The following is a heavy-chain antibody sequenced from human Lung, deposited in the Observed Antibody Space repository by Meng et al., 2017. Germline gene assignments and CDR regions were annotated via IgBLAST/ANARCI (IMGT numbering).Heavy chain of an antibody. V-gene: IGHV3-74*01. Sequence: VQLVGVGGGFVPLGRSLSLSCAASEITFTHHSMHWVRQGPGKGLVWVSRITRDGTKPTYADSVKRRFTISRENAKNTLYLQMNNLRAEDTAFYYCTNDRLNHWGQGALVTVSS. J-gene: IGHJ1*01. D-gene: IGHD1-1*01. CDR2: ITRDGTKP. CDR3: TNDRLNH. CDR1: EITFTHHS.